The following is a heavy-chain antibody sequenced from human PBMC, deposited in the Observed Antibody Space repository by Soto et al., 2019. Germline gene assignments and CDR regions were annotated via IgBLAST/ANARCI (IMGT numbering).Heavy chain of an antibody. Sequence: QVQLVQSGAEVKKPGASVTVSCTASGYTFTSYGISWVRQAPGQGLEWMGCISAYNGNTNYAQKLQGRVTMTTDTSTRTAYMELRRLRSDGTAVYYCASTREMTTWFDPWGQGTLVTVSS. D-gene: IGHD1-26*01. CDR1: GYTFTSYG. V-gene: IGHV1-18*01. CDR3: ASTREMTTWFDP. J-gene: IGHJ5*02. CDR2: ISAYNGNT.